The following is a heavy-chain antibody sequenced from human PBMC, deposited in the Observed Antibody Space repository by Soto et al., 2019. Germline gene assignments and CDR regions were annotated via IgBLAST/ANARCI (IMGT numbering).Heavy chain of an antibody. CDR2: FDPEDGET. CDR1: GYTLTELS. CDR3: ATDGPVDGIGSRGYYYYMDV. D-gene: IGHD3-10*01. V-gene: IGHV1-24*01. J-gene: IGHJ6*03. Sequence: ASVKVSCKVSGYTLTELSMHWVRQAPGKGLEWMGGFDPEDGETIYAQKFQGRVTMTEGTSTDTAYMELSSLRSEDTAVYYCATDGPVDGIGSRGYYYYMDVWGKGTTVTVSS.